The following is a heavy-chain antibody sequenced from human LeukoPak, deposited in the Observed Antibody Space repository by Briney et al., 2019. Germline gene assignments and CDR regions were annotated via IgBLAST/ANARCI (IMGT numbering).Heavy chain of an antibody. CDR2: IDSTSGYI. V-gene: IGHV3-21*04. CDR3: ARDMYTYDYVWGSYRYFDY. Sequence: PSETLSLTCTVSGYSISSGYYWAWIRQPPGKGLEWVSSIDSTSGYIYYADSVKGRFTISRDNAKNSLYLQMNSLRAEDTAVYYCARDMYTYDYVWGSYRYFDYWGQGTLVTVSS. J-gene: IGHJ4*02. D-gene: IGHD3-16*02. CDR1: GYSISSGYY.